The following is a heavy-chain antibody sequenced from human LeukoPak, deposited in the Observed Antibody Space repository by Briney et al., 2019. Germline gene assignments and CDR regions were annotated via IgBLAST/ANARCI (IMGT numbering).Heavy chain of an antibody. CDR1: GGSFSGYY. V-gene: IGHV4-34*01. J-gene: IGHJ4*02. Sequence: SETLSLTCAVYGGSFSGYYWSWIRQPPGKGLEWIGEINHSGSTNYNPSLKSRVTISVDTSKNQFSLKLSSVTAADPAVYYCGRVYSGYDYWGLIIGRPFDYWGQGTLVTVSS. D-gene: IGHD5-12*01. CDR2: INHSGST. CDR3: GRVYSGYDYWGLIIGRPFDY.